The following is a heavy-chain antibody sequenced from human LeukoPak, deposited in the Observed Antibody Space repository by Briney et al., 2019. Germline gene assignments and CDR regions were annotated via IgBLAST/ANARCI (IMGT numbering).Heavy chain of an antibody. Sequence: PGGSLRLSCAASGFTFSSYAMSWVRQAPGKGLEWVSAISGSGGSTYYADSVKGQFTISRDNSKNTLYLQMNSLRAEDTAVYYCAKGVVVVVAASYYYMDVWGKGTAVTVSS. CDR2: ISGSGGST. CDR1: GFTFSSYA. J-gene: IGHJ6*03. V-gene: IGHV3-23*01. D-gene: IGHD2-15*01. CDR3: AKGVVVVVAASYYYMDV.